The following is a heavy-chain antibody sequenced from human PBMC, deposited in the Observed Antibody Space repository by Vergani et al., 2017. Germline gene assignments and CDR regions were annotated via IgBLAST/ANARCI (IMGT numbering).Heavy chain of an antibody. V-gene: IGHV3-66*03. Sequence: EVQLVESGGGLIQPGGSLRLSCAASGFTVSSNYMSWVRQAPGKGLEWVSVIYSGGSTYYADSVKGRFTISRDNPKNTLYLQTNSLRAEDTAVYYCARVGYYGSGSYYRAPYDYWGQGTLVTVSS. CDR2: IYSGGST. CDR3: ARVGYYGSGSYYRAPYDY. CDR1: GFTVSSNY. J-gene: IGHJ4*02. D-gene: IGHD3-10*01.